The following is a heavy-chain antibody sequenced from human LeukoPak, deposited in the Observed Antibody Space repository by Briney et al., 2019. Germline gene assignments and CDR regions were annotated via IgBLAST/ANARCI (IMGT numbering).Heavy chain of an antibody. Sequence: SETLSLTCTVSGGSISSGSYYWSWIRQPAGKGLEWIGRIYTSGSTNCNPSLKSRVTISVGTSKNQFSLKLSSVTAADTAVYYCARVNDFWSGYNWFDPWGQGTLVTVSS. D-gene: IGHD3-3*01. CDR1: GGSISSGSYY. CDR2: IYTSGST. V-gene: IGHV4-61*02. J-gene: IGHJ5*02. CDR3: ARVNDFWSGYNWFDP.